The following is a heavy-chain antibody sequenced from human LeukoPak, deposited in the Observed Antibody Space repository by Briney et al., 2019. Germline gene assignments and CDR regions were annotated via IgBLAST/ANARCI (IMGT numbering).Heavy chain of an antibody. Sequence: SSETLSLTCTVSGGSISSSSYYWGWIRQPPGKGLEWIGSIYYSGSTYYNPSLKSRVTISVDTSKNQFSLKLSSVTAADTAVNYCARHLARPYYYYYTDVWGKGTTVTVSS. J-gene: IGHJ6*03. CDR3: ARHLARPYYYYYTDV. V-gene: IGHV4-39*01. CDR2: IYYSGST. CDR1: GGSISSSSYY. D-gene: IGHD6-6*01.